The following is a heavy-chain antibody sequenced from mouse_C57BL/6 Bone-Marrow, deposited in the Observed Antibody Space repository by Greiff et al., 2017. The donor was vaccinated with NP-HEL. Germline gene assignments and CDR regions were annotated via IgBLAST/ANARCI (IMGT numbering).Heavy chain of an antibody. Sequence: QVTLKASGPGILQPSQTLSLTCSFSGFSLRTFGMGVGWIRQPSGKGLEWLAHIWWDDDKNYNPALKSRLPISKDTSKNQVFLKIANVDTADTATYYCARNGGLLLYWYFDVWGTGTTVTVSS. V-gene: IGHV8-8*01. CDR1: GFSLRTFGMG. J-gene: IGHJ1*03. CDR3: ARNGGLLLYWYFDV. CDR2: IWWDDDK. D-gene: IGHD1-1*01.